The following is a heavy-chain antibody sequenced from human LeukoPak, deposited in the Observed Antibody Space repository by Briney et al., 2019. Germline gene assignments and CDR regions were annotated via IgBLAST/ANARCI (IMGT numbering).Heavy chain of an antibody. CDR1: GGSFSSYY. CDR2: INHSGST. D-gene: IGHD3-22*01. V-gene: IGHV4-34*01. CDR3: ARGGYYYDSSGYGY. J-gene: IGHJ4*02. Sequence: SETLSLTCAVYGGSFSSYYWSWIRQPPGKGLEWIGEINHSGSTNYNPSLKSRVTISVDTSKNQFSLKLSSVTAADTAVYYCARGGYYYDSSGYGYWGQGTLVTVSS.